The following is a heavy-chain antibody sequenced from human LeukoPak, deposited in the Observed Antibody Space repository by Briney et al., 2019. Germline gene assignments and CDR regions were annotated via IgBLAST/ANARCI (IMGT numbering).Heavy chain of an antibody. V-gene: IGHV4-34*01. J-gene: IGHJ4*02. Sequence: SETLSLTCAVYGGSFSGYYWSWIRQPPGKGLEWIGEINHSGSTNYNPSLKSRVTISVDTSKNQFSLKLSSVTAADTAVYYCARGGGGYGDYDFDYWGQGTLVTVSS. CDR1: GGSFSGYY. CDR2: INHSGST. D-gene: IGHD4-17*01. CDR3: ARGGGGYGDYDFDY.